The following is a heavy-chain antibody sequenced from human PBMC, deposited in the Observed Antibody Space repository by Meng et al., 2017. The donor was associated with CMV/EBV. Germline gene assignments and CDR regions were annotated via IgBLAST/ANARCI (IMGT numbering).Heavy chain of an antibody. V-gene: IGHV3-21*01. D-gene: IGHD3-10*01. J-gene: IGHJ4*02. CDR3: ARDAYYYGSGSYSEVDY. CDR2: ISSSSYI. CDR1: GFTFSSYS. Sequence: GGSLRLSCAASGFTFSSYSMNWVRQAPGKGLEWVSSISSSSYIYYADSVKGRFTISRDNAKNSLYLQMNSLRAEDTAVYYCARDAYYYGSGSYSEVDYWGQGTLVTVSS.